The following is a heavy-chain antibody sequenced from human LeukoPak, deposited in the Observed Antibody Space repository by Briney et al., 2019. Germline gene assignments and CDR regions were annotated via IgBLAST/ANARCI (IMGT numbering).Heavy chain of an antibody. CDR3: AKDGYYYDSSVGYYFDY. D-gene: IGHD3-22*01. V-gene: IGHV3-30*18. Sequence: GRSLRLSCAASEFTFSSYGMHWVRQAPGKGLEWVAVISYDGSNKYYADSVRGRFTISRGNSKNTLYLQMNSLRAEDTAVYYCAKDGYYYDSSVGYYFDYWGQGTLVTVSS. J-gene: IGHJ4*02. CDR1: EFTFSSYG. CDR2: ISYDGSNK.